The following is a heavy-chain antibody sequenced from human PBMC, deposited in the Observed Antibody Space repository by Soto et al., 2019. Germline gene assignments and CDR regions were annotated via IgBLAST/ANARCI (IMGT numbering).Heavy chain of an antibody. CDR1: GFTFDDYG. CDR3: ARETYYYDSSGYYYTRGFDY. J-gene: IGHJ4*02. V-gene: IGHV3-20*04. D-gene: IGHD3-22*01. CDR2: INWNGGST. Sequence: GGSLGLSCAASGFTFDDYGMSWVRQAPEKGLEWVSGINWNGGSTGYADSVKGRFTISRDNAKNSLYLQMNSLRAEDTALYYCARETYYYDSSGYYYTRGFDYWGQGTLVTVSS.